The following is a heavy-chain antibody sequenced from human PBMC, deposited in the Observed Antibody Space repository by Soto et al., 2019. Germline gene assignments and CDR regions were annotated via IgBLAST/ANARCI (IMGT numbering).Heavy chain of an antibody. D-gene: IGHD3-3*01. CDR3: ARGISLRFLEWLLYGNAFDI. CDR1: GYTFNGYY. V-gene: IGHV1-8*02. Sequence: ASVKVSCKASGYTFNGYYMHWVRQATGQGLEWMGWMNPNSGNTGYAQKFQGRVTMTRNTSISTAYMELSSLRSEDTAVYYCARGISLRFLEWLLYGNAFDIWGQGTMVTVSS. CDR2: MNPNSGNT. J-gene: IGHJ3*02.